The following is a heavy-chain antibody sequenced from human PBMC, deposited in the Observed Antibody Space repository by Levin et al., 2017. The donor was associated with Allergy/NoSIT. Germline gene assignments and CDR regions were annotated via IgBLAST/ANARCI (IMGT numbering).Heavy chain of an antibody. D-gene: IGHD1-20*01. CDR3: TRGLYNLGDY. Sequence: QPGGSLRLSCAASGFTFSSYWMTWVRQAPGKGLEWVANIKKDGSERYYVDSVKGRFTISRDNAKNSLYLQMNSLRAEDTAVYYCTRGLYNLGDYWGQGTLVAVSS. V-gene: IGHV3-7*01. CDR1: GFTFSSYW. CDR2: IKKDGSER. J-gene: IGHJ4*02.